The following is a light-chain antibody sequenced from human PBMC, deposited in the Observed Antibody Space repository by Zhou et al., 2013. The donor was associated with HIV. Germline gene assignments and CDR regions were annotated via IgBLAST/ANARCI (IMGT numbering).Light chain of an antibody. V-gene: IGKV3-15*01. CDR3: QQYGSFPT. Sequence: EIVMTQSPATLSVSLGERVTLSCRASQRLNNNLAWYQQKPGQPPRLLIFGASTRATGIPDRFSGSGSGTDFTLTISRLEPEDFAVYYCQQYGSFPTFGQGTTVE. CDR1: QRLNNN. J-gene: IGKJ1*01. CDR2: GAS.